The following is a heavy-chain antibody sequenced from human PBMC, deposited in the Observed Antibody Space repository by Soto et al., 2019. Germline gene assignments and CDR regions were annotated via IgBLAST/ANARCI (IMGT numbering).Heavy chain of an antibody. CDR1: GYSFTSYW. Sequence: PGESLKISCKGSGYSFTSYWISWVRQMPGKGLEWMGRIDPSDSYTNYSPSFQGHVTISADKSISTAYLQWSSLKASDTAMYYCARPYTYYYDSSGHYGAFDIWGQGKMVTVSS. CDR2: IDPSDSYT. J-gene: IGHJ3*02. CDR3: ARPYTYYYDSSGHYGAFDI. D-gene: IGHD3-22*01. V-gene: IGHV5-10-1*01.